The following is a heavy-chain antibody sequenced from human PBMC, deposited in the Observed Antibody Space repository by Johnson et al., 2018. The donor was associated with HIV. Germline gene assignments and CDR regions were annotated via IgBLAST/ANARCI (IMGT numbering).Heavy chain of an antibody. CDR3: ASDRPIAPFDI. Sequence: QVQLVESGGGVVQPGRSLRLSCAASGFTFSSYAMHWVRQAPGKGLEWVAVISYDGSNKYYADSVKGRFTISRDNSKNTLYLQMNSLRAEDTAVYYCASDRPIAPFDIWGQGTMVTVSS. D-gene: IGHD3-22*01. J-gene: IGHJ3*02. CDR1: GFTFSSYA. CDR2: ISYDGSNK. V-gene: IGHV3-30-3*01.